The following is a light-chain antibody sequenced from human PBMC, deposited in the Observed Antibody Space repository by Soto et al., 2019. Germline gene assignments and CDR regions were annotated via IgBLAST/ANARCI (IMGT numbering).Light chain of an antibody. J-gene: IGLJ1*01. V-gene: IGLV2-8*01. CDR2: DVN. CDR1: GSDVGGYIF. Sequence: QSVLTQPPSASGSPGQSVTISCTGTGSDVGGYIFVSWYQQHPGKVPKLIIYDVNKRPSGVPDRFSGSEYGNTASLTVSGLQAEDEGDYYCVSFAGGTYVFGTGTKVTVL. CDR3: VSFAGGTYV.